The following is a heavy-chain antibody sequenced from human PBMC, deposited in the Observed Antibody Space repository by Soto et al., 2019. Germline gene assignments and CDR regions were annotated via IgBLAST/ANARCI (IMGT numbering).Heavy chain of an antibody. CDR2: IYYGGST. Sequence: QVQLQESGPGLVKPSQTLSLTCTVSGGSISSGDYYWSWIRQPPGKGLEWIGYIYYGGSTYYNPSLKSRMAISVDTSKNQFSLKLTSVTAADTAVYYCARWLGYGPHFDYWGQGTLVTVSS. D-gene: IGHD5-12*01. J-gene: IGHJ4*02. V-gene: IGHV4-30-4*01. CDR1: GGSISSGDYY. CDR3: ARWLGYGPHFDY.